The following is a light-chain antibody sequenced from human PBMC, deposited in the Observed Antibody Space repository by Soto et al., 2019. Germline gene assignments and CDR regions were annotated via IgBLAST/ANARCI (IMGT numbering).Light chain of an antibody. CDR3: QQYNNWPPYT. CDR1: QSVSSS. V-gene: IGKV3-15*01. J-gene: IGKJ2*01. CDR2: GAP. Sequence: EIVMTQSPGTLSVSPGERATLSCRASQSVSSSLAWYQQRPGQAPRLLIYGAPTRATGVPARFSGGGSGTEFTLTITRLQSEDFAVYYCQQYNNWPPYTFGQGTKLQIK.